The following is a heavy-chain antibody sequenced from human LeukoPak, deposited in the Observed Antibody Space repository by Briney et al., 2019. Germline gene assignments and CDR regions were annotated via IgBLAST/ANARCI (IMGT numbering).Heavy chain of an antibody. CDR3: ARVSQHYDILTGYYRLFDY. V-gene: IGHV4-31*03. CDR1: GGSISSGGYY. J-gene: IGHJ4*02. CDR2: IYYSGSA. Sequence: PSETLSLTCTVSGGSISSGGYYWSWIRQHPGKGLEWIVYIYYSGSAYYNPSLKSRVTISVDTSKNQFSLKLSSLTAADTAVYYCARVSQHYDILTGYYRLFDYWGQGTLVTVSS. D-gene: IGHD3-9*01.